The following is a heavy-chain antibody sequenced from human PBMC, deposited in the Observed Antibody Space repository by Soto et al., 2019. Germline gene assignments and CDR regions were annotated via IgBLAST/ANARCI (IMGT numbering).Heavy chain of an antibody. CDR1: GGTFSSYA. J-gene: IGHJ6*02. V-gene: IGHV1-69*06. CDR2: IIPIFGTA. CDR3: ARDRVWSGYYDDYYYYGMDV. Sequence: AASVKVSCKASGGTFSSYAISWVRQAPGQGLEWMGGIIPIFGTANYAQKFQGRVTITADKSTSTAYMELSSLRSEDTAVYYCARDRVWSGYYDDYYYYGMDVWGQGTTVTVSS. D-gene: IGHD3-3*01.